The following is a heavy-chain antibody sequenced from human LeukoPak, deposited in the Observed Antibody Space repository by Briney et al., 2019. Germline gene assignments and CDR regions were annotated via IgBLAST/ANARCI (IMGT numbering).Heavy chain of an antibody. CDR1: GFTLSSYA. Sequence: GGSLRLSCAASGFTLSSYAMTWVRQAPGKGLEWVSAIGGGGNGFTTDYGEFMKGRFTISRDNSKNTLYLQMNSLRAEDTAVYYCARDLVRFGGWYDHWGQGTLVTVSS. V-gene: IGHV3-23*01. CDR3: ARDLVRFGGWYDH. D-gene: IGHD2-15*01. CDR2: IGGGGNGFTT. J-gene: IGHJ5*02.